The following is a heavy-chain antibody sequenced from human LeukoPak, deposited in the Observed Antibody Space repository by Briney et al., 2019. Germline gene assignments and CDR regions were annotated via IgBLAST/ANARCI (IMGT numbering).Heavy chain of an antibody. J-gene: IGHJ4*02. Sequence: GGSLRLSCAASGFTFSTSDMHWVRQSPGKGLEWVAFIRFDGSDKYYGDSVKGRFTISRDNFKNTLSLQMNNLRVEDTAVYYCMRLMLWFGELQPADYCGQGTLVTVSS. CDR3: MRLMLWFGELQPADY. V-gene: IGHV3-30*02. D-gene: IGHD3-10*01. CDR2: IRFDGSDK. CDR1: GFTFSTSD.